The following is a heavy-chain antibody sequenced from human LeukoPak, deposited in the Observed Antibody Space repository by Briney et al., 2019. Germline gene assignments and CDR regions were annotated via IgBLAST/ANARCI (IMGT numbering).Heavy chain of an antibody. J-gene: IGHJ4*02. Sequence: PGGSLRLSCAASGFTFSSYGMHWVRQAPGKGLEWVAVISYDGSNKYYADSVKGRFTISRDNSKNTLYLQMNSLRAEDTAVYYCAKAQWRARVREDYFDYWGQGTLVTVSS. D-gene: IGHD3-10*01. CDR1: GFTFSSYG. CDR2: ISYDGSNK. CDR3: AKAQWRARVREDYFDY. V-gene: IGHV3-30*18.